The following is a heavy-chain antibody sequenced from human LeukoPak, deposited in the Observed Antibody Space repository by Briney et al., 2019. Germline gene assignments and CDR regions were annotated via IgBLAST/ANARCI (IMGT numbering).Heavy chain of an antibody. CDR2: IYYTGST. V-gene: IGHV4-59*08. CDR3: ARRSTLENFFDS. J-gene: IGHJ4*02. Sequence: SETLSLTCTVSGGSMTSYYWSWIRQPPGKGLEWIENIYYTGSTNYNPSLKSRVTMSVDSSKSQLSLKLTSLTAADSAVYYCARRSTLENFFDSWGQGTPVTVSS. D-gene: IGHD6-6*01. CDR1: GGSMTSYY.